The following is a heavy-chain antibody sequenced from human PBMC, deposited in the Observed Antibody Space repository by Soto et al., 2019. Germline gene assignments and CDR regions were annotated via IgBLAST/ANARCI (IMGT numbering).Heavy chain of an antibody. CDR3: ARVGATLYYYGMDV. J-gene: IGHJ6*02. CDR2: IYSGGST. D-gene: IGHD1-26*01. V-gene: IGHV3-53*01. CDR1: GFTVSSNY. Sequence: VQLVESGGGLIQPGGSLRLSCAASGFTVSSNYMSWVRQAPGKGLEWVSVIYSGGSTYYADSVKGRFTISRDNSKNTLYLQMNSLRAEDTAVYYCARVGATLYYYGMDVWGQGTTVTVSS.